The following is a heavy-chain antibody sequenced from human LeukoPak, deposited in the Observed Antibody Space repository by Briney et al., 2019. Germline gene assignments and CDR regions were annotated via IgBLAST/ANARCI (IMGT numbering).Heavy chain of an antibody. CDR1: GFTFRSYG. J-gene: IGHJ5*02. D-gene: IGHD3-10*01. Sequence: GGSLRLSCAASGFTFRSYGMHWVRQAPGKGLEWVAVISYDGSNKYYGDSVKGRFTISRDNSKNTLYLQMNSLRAEDTAVYYCARDMVRGVISWFDPWGQGTLVTVSS. V-gene: IGHV3-30*03. CDR3: ARDMVRGVISWFDP. CDR2: ISYDGSNK.